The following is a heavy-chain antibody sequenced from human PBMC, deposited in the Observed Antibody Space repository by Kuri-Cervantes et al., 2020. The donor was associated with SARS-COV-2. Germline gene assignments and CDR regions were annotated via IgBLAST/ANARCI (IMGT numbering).Heavy chain of an antibody. D-gene: IGHD2-15*01. Sequence: SETLSLTCAVYGGSFSGYYWSWIRQPPGKGLEWIGEINHSGSTNYNPSLKSRVTISVDTSKNQFSLKLSSVTAADTAVYYCARVVVAAYYYYYYMDVWGKGATVTVSS. CDR3: ARVVVAAYYYYYYMDV. CDR2: INHSGST. J-gene: IGHJ6*03. CDR1: GGSFSGYY. V-gene: IGHV4-34*01.